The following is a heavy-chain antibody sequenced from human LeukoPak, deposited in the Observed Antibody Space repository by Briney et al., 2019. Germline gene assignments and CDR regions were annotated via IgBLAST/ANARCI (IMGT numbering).Heavy chain of an antibody. D-gene: IGHD3-9*01. Sequence: SETLSLTCTVSGGSISSSSYYWGWIRQPPGKGLEWIGSIYYSGSTYYNPSLKSRVTISVDTSKNQFSLKLSSVTAADTAVYYCARRPGRYFDWSSQRSAFDIWGQRTMVTVSS. V-gene: IGHV4-39*07. J-gene: IGHJ3*02. CDR2: IYYSGST. CDR1: GGSISSSSYY. CDR3: ARRPGRYFDWSSQRSAFDI.